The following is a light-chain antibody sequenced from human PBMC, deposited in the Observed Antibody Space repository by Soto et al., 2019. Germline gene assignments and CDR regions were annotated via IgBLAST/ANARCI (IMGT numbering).Light chain of an antibody. Sequence: DIQMTQSPSSLSASVGDRVTFTSQASQDITNYLNWYQHKPGKAPELLIYDASNLETGVPSRFSGSGSGTDFTFTISSLQPEDFATYYCQQYDNFPLTFGGGTKWIS. V-gene: IGKV1-33*01. CDR1: QDITNY. CDR3: QQYDNFPLT. CDR2: DAS. J-gene: IGKJ4*01.